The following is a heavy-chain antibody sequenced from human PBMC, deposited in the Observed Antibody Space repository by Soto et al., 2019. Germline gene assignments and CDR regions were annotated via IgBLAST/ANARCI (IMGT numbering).Heavy chain of an antibody. CDR3: ARDHGRMITFGGVITMGGMAV. CDR2: LIPSFGKA. Sequence: QVQLVQSGADVKKPGSSVKFSCKAAGGTFSSYAISWVRQAPGQGREWMGGLIPSFGKANYSQKFQGRDTITADNSTRTAYRELSRLGSEDTAVYYRARDHGRMITFGGVITMGGMAVWGQGTPVTVSS. D-gene: IGHD3-16*02. V-gene: IGHV1-69*06. CDR1: GGTFSSYA. J-gene: IGHJ6*01.